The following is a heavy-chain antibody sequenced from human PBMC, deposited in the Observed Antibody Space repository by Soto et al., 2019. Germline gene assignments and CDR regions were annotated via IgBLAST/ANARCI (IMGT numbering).Heavy chain of an antibody. D-gene: IGHD3-9*01. J-gene: IGHJ4*02. CDR2: IYDSENT. CDR3: ARVDHRGHFAILTDY. Sequence: PSETLSLTCTVSGDSLSSGGHYWGWIRQHPGKGLEWIGHIYDSENTYYSPSLRSRVTISADMSKNQFSLNLRSVTAADTAVYYCARVDHRGHFAILTDYWGQGTLVTVSS. CDR1: GDSLSSGGHY. V-gene: IGHV4-31*03.